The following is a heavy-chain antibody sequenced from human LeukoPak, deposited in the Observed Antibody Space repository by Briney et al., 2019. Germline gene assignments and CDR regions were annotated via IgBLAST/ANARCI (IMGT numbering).Heavy chain of an antibody. Sequence: SETLSLTCAVYGGSISSYYWSWIRQPPGKGLEWIGYIYYSGSTNYNPSLKSRVTISVDTSKNQFSLKLSSVTAADTAVYYCARERSSDFWSGYYSSLLGMDVWGQGTTVTVSS. CDR1: GGSISSYY. J-gene: IGHJ6*02. V-gene: IGHV4-59*01. D-gene: IGHD3-3*01. CDR3: ARERSSDFWSGYYSSLLGMDV. CDR2: IYYSGST.